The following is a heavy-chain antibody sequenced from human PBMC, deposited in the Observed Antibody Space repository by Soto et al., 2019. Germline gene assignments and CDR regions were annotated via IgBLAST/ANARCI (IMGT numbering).Heavy chain of an antibody. V-gene: IGHV1-69*12. J-gene: IGHJ5*02. D-gene: IGHD3-9*01. CDR1: GGTFSSYA. CDR3: ARDQYYDIYRRMGGGFDP. CDR2: IIPIFGTA. Sequence: QVQLVQSGAAVKKPGSSVKVSCKASGGTFSSYAISWVRQAPGQGLEWMGGIIPIFGTANYAQKFQGRVTITADESTSTAYMELSSLRSEDTAVYYCARDQYYDIYRRMGGGFDPWGQGTLVTVSS.